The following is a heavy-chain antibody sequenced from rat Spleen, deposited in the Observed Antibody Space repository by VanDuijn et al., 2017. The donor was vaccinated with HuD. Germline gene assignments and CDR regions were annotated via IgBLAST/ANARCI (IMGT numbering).Heavy chain of an antibody. Sequence: EVQLAGSGGGLVQPGRSLKLSCAASGFTFSNYDMAWVRQAPTKGLEWVASISTSGGSTYYRDSVKGRFTVSRDNAKSTLYLQMDSLRSEDTATYYCARGDYWGQGVMVTVSS. V-gene: IGHV5S23*01. CDR2: ISTSGGST. CDR1: GFTFSNYD. CDR3: ARGDY. J-gene: IGHJ2*01.